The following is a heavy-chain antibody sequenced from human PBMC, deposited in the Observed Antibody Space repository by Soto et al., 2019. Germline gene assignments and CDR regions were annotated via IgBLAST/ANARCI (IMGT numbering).Heavy chain of an antibody. CDR1: GFSLSTSGVG. D-gene: IGHD3-3*01. V-gene: IGHV2-5*02. CDR3: AHTIYDFWSGSRYYGMDV. CDR2: IYWDDDK. Sequence: QITLKESGPTLVKPTQTLTLTCTFSGFSLSTSGVGVGWIRQPPGKALGWLALIYWDDDKRYSPSLKSRLTITKDTSKNQVVLTMTNMDPVDTATYYCAHTIYDFWSGSRYYGMDVWGQGTTVTVSS. J-gene: IGHJ6*02.